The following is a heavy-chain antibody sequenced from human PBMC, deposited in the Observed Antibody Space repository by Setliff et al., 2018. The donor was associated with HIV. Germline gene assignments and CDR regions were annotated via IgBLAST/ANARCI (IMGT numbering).Heavy chain of an antibody. Sequence: HPGGSLRLSCAASGFTFSSYWMHWVRRVPGEGLVWVSRINTDGSGISYADSVKGRFTISRDNAKSTMYLQMNSLRVEDTAVYYCAKDLHVAAADYWGQGTLVTVSS. CDR3: AKDLHVAAADY. D-gene: IGHD6-13*01. J-gene: IGHJ4*02. CDR1: GFTFSSYW. V-gene: IGHV3-74*01. CDR2: INTDGSGI.